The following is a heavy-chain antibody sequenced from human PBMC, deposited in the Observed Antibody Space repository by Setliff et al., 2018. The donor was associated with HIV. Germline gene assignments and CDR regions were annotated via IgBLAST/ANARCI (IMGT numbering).Heavy chain of an antibody. Sequence: ASVKVSCKASGYTFTGYYIHWVRQAPGQGLEWMGWINPNSGGTNYAQKFQGRVTMTRDTSISTAYMELSRPRSDDTAVYYCARGSKYDGEPDFDYWGQGTLVTVSS. D-gene: IGHD2-21*01. CDR3: ARGSKYDGEPDFDY. J-gene: IGHJ4*02. V-gene: IGHV1-2*02. CDR1: GYTFTGYY. CDR2: INPNSGGT.